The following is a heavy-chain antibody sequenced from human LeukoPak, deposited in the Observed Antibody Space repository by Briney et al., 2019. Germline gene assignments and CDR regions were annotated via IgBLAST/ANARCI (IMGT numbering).Heavy chain of an antibody. CDR3: ARGAVTSCYNC. Sequence: GGSLRLSCAASGFTFSSYSMNWVRQAPGKGLEWVSSISSSSSYIYYADSVKGRLTISRDNAKNSLYLQMNSLRAEDTAVYYCARGAVTSCYNCWGQGTLVTVSS. CDR1: GFTFSSYS. CDR2: ISSSSSYI. V-gene: IGHV3-21*01. J-gene: IGHJ4*02. D-gene: IGHD2-2*02.